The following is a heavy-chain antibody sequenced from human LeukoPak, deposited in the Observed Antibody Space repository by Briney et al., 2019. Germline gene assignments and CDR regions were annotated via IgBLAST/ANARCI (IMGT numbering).Heavy chain of an antibody. J-gene: IGHJ4*02. D-gene: IGHD6-19*01. CDR1: GGSISSSTYY. Sequence: PSETLSLTCTVSGGSISSSTYYWGWIRQPPGKGLEWIGSYTGSTDYNPSLKSRVAISVDASKSQISLRLSSVTAADTAVYSCARHGPTRKQWLVGYDFDYWGQGTLVTVSS. CDR3: ARHGPTRKQWLVGYDFDY. CDR2: YTGST. V-gene: IGHV4-39*01.